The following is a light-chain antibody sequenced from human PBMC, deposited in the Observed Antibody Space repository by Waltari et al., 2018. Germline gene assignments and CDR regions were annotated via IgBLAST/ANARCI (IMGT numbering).Light chain of an antibody. CDR3: QQYNTYSPPWT. Sequence: DVQMTQSPSTLSAPVGERVTSTCRASQSISDSLAWYQQKPGEAPKLLIYKTFTLKSGVPSRFSGSGSGTEFTLTISSLQPDDFATYYCQQYNTYSPPWTFGQGTKVEI. J-gene: IGKJ1*01. CDR1: QSISDS. CDR2: KTF. V-gene: IGKV1-5*03.